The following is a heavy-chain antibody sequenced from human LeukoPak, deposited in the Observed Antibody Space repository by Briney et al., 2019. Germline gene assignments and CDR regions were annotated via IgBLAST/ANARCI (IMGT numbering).Heavy chain of an antibody. Sequence: SETLSLTCSVSGGSLDPYFWSLVPQPPGKGLGWVGYFVFSVSTTYNPSFNSRVIISLDTAKNQISLGHSSVTAGDTAVYYCARDRDEGFDLWGRGTLVTVSS. CDR1: GGSLDPYF. V-gene: IGHV4-59*12. J-gene: IGHJ2*01. CDR2: FVFSVST. CDR3: ARDRDEGFDL.